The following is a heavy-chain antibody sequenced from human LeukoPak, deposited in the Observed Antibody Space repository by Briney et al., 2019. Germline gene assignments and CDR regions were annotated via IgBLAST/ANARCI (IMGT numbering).Heavy chain of an antibody. Sequence: SETLSLTCTVSGGSISSYYWSWIRQPPGEGLEWIGYIYYSGSTNYNPSLKSRVTISVDTSKNQFSLKLSSVTAADTAVYYCARQSPGDFYYYYYGMDVWGQGITVTVSS. D-gene: IGHD3-16*01. CDR1: GGSISSYY. CDR2: IYYSGST. J-gene: IGHJ6*02. V-gene: IGHV4-59*08. CDR3: ARQSPGDFYYYYYGMDV.